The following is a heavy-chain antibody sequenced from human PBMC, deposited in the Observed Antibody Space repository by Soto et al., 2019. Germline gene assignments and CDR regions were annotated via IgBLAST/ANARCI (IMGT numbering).Heavy chain of an antibody. CDR1: GGSISSSNW. Sequence: PSETLSLTCAVSGGSISSSNWWSWVRQPPGKGLEWIGEIYHSGSTNYNPSLKSRVTISVDKSKNQFSLELSSVTAADTAMYYCARWDLNYFDSSGSYFDCWGQGALVTVSS. CDR2: IYHSGST. V-gene: IGHV4-4*02. D-gene: IGHD3-22*01. J-gene: IGHJ4*02. CDR3: ARWDLNYFDSSGSYFDC.